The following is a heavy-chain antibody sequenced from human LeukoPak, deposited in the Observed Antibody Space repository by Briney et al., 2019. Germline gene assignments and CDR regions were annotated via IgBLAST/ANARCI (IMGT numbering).Heavy chain of an antibody. CDR2: INPNTGGP. CDR3: ARHRNSQSAGAGDY. J-gene: IGHJ4*02. D-gene: IGHD1-26*01. CDR1: GYTVAAYY. V-gene: IGHV1-2*02. Sequence: ASVKVSCKASGYTVAAYYIHWVRQAPGQRLEWMGWINPNTGGPFYAQKFQGRVTMTWDTSITTAYMELTRVTSDDTATYYCARHRNSQSAGAGDYWGQGTLVTVSS.